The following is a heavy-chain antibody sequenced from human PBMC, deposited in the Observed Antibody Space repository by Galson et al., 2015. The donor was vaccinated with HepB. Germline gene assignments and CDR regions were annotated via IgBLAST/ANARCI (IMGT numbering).Heavy chain of an antibody. D-gene: IGHD6-13*01. Sequence: SLRLSCAASGFTFSDYYMSWIRQAPGKGLEWVSYISSSSSYTNYADSVKGRFTISRDNAKNSLYLQMNSLRAEDTAVYYCARDHSSRLDYYGMDVWGQGTTVTVSS. CDR3: ARDHSSRLDYYGMDV. J-gene: IGHJ6*02. V-gene: IGHV3-11*05. CDR2: ISSSSSYT. CDR1: GFTFSDYY.